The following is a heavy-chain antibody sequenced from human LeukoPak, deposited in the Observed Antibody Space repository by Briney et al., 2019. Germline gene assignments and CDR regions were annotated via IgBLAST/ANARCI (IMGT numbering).Heavy chain of an antibody. CDR3: ARDGWQWLSNLPDY. CDR1: GFTFSSYA. Sequence: AGGSLRLSCAASGFTFSSYAMHWVRQAPGKGLEWVAVISYDGSNKYYADSVKGRFTISRDNSKNTLYLQMNSLRAEDTAVYYCARDGWQWLSNLPDYWGQGTQVTVSS. V-gene: IGHV3-30*04. J-gene: IGHJ4*02. CDR2: ISYDGSNK. D-gene: IGHD6-19*01.